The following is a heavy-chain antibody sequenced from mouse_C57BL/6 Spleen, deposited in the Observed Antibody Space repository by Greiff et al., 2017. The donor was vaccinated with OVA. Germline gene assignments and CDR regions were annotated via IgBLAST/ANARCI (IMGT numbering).Heavy chain of an antibody. CDR2: INPSTGGT. CDR1: GYSFTGYY. CDR3: ARGGGYEDFDY. V-gene: IGHV1-42*01. Sequence: VQLQQSGPELVKPGASVKISCKASGYSFTGYYMNWVKQSPEKSLEWIGEINPSTGGTTYNQKFKAKATLTVDKSSSTAYMQLKSLTSEDSAVYYCARGGGYEDFDYWGQGTTLTVSS. D-gene: IGHD2-3*01. J-gene: IGHJ2*01.